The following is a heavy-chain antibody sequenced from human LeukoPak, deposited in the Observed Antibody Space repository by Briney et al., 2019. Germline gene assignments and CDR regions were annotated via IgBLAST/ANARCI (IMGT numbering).Heavy chain of an antibody. D-gene: IGHD1-26*01. CDR2: IYYSGST. V-gene: IGHV4-59*01. J-gene: IGHJ4*02. CDR3: ARGVGATTPGVDY. Sequence: SETLSLTCTVSGGSISSYYWSWIRQPPGKGLEWIGYIYYSGSTNYNPSLKSRVTISVDTSKNQFSLKLSSVTAADTAVYYCARGVGATTPGVDYWGQGTLVTVSS. CDR1: GGSISSYY.